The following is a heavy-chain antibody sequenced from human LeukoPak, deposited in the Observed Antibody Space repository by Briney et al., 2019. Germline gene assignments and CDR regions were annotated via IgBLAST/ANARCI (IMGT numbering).Heavy chain of an antibody. D-gene: IGHD3-3*01. J-gene: IGHJ3*02. CDR1: GFTFSSYA. CDR2: ISGSGGST. Sequence: PGGSLRLSCAASGFTFSSYAMSWVRQAPGKGLEWVSAISGSGGSTYYADSVKGRFTISRDNSKNTLYLQMNSLRAEDTAVYYCAKVPRDYDFWSGYHGDAFDIWGQGTMVTVSS. CDR3: AKVPRDYDFWSGYHGDAFDI. V-gene: IGHV3-23*01.